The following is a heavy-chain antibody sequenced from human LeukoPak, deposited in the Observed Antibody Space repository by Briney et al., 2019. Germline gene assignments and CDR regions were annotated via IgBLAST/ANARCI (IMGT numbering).Heavy chain of an antibody. V-gene: IGHV4-59*08. D-gene: IGHD3-22*01. Sequence: SETPSLTCIVSGGSISSYYWSWIRQPPGKGLEWIGYIYYSGSTNYNSSLKSRVTISLDTSKNQFSLKLSSVTAADTAVYYCARGDYYDSSGYYLYWGQGTLVTVSS. CDR2: IYYSGST. CDR3: ARGDYYDSSGYYLY. CDR1: GGSISSYY. J-gene: IGHJ4*02.